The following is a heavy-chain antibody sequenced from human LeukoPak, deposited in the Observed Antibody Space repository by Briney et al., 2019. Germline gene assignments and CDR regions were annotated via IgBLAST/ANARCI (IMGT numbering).Heavy chain of an antibody. J-gene: IGHJ4*02. V-gene: IGHV5-51*01. CDR3: ARASYGRGPDDY. CDR1: GYSFTDYW. D-gene: IGHD1-14*01. CDR2: IYPVDSDT. Sequence: GESLKISCQTAGYSFTDYWIGWVRQMPGKGLEWMGIIYPVDSDTRYSSSFQGQVTISADKSIRTAYLQLSLKASDTAMYYCARASYGRGPDDYWGQGTLVTFSS.